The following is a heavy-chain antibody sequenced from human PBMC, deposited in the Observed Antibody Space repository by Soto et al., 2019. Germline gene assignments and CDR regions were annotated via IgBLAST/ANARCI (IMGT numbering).Heavy chain of an antibody. CDR3: ARHRRSSSSLEY. D-gene: IGHD6-13*01. J-gene: IGHJ4*02. CDR1: GDSISTYY. Sequence: PSETLSLTCTVSGDSISTYYWSWIRQPPGKGLEWIGNIYYSGSTNYNPSLKSRVTISVDTSKNQFSLKLTSVTAADTAVYYCARHRRSSSSLEYWGQGTLVTVSS. V-gene: IGHV4-59*08. CDR2: IYYSGST.